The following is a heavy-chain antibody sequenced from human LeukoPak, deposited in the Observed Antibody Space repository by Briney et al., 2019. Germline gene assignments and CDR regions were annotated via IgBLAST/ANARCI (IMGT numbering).Heavy chain of an antibody. Sequence: SETLSLTCTVSGGSISNTSYYWGWIRQPPGKGLEWIGEINHSGSTNYNPSLKSRVTISVDTSKNQFSLKLSSVTAADTAVYYCARGGYNWNYGGRRPYFDYWGQGTLVTVSS. J-gene: IGHJ4*02. CDR1: GGSISNTSYY. CDR3: ARGGYNWNYGGRRPYFDY. V-gene: IGHV4-39*07. CDR2: INHSGST. D-gene: IGHD1-7*01.